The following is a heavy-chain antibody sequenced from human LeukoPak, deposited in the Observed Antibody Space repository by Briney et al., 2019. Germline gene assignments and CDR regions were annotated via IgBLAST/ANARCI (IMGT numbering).Heavy chain of an antibody. CDR3: ATHCSGGSCYEDY. CDR2: ISWNSGSI. V-gene: IGHV3-9*01. Sequence: GGSLRLSCAASGFTFDDYAMHWVRQAPGKGLEWVSGISWNSGSIGYADSVKGRFTISRDNAKNSLHLQMNSLRAEDTALYYCATHCSGGSCYEDYWGQGTLVTVSS. CDR1: GFTFDDYA. D-gene: IGHD2-15*01. J-gene: IGHJ4*02.